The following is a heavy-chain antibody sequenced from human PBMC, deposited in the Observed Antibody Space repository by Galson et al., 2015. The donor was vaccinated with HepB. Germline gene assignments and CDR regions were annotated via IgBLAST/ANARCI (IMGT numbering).Heavy chain of an antibody. V-gene: IGHV3-11*06. CDR2: ISSSSSYT. J-gene: IGHJ6*02. Sequence: SLRLSCAASGFTFSDYYMSWIRQAPGKGLEWVSYISSSSSYTNYADSVKGRFTISRDNAKNSLYLQMNSLRAEDTAVYYCARHLPYGSGSYYNDYYYYYGMDVWGQGTTVTVSS. CDR3: ARHLPYGSGSYYNDYYYYYGMDV. CDR1: GFTFSDYY. D-gene: IGHD3-10*01.